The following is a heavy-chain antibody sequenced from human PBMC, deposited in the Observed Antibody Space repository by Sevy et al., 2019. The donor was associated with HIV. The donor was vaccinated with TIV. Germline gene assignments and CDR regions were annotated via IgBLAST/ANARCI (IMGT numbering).Heavy chain of an antibody. CDR2: ISYDGSNK. Sequence: GGSLRLSCAASGFTFSSYGMHWVRQAPGKGLEWVAVISYDGSNKYYADSVKGRFTISRDNSKNTLYLQMNSLRAEDTAVYYCAKDLSYYDFWGGPLGNYYGMDVWGQGTTVTVSS. D-gene: IGHD3-3*01. CDR3: AKDLSYYDFWGGPLGNYYGMDV. CDR1: GFTFSSYG. V-gene: IGHV3-30*18. J-gene: IGHJ6*02.